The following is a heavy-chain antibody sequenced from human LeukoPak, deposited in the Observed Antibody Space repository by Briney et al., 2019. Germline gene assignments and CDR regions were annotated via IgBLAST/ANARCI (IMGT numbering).Heavy chain of an antibody. CDR3: ASPRGDDSGGYYTWYFHH. CDR1: GGSISSYY. D-gene: IGHD3-22*01. Sequence: SETLSLTCTVSGGSISSYYWSWIRQPPGKGLEWIGYIYYSGSTNYNPSLKSRVTISVDTSKNQFSLKLSSVTAADTAVYFCASPRGDDSGGYYTWYFHHWGQGTTVTVSS. CDR2: IYYSGST. J-gene: IGHJ6*02. V-gene: IGHV4-59*01.